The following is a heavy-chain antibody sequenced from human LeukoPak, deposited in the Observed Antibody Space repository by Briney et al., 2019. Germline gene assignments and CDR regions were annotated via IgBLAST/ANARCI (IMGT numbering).Heavy chain of an antibody. V-gene: IGHV3-48*03. J-gene: IGHJ4*02. Sequence: GGSLRLSCAASGFTFSSYEMNWVRQAPGKGLEWVSYISSSGSTIYYADSVKGRFTISRDNAKNSLYLQMNSLRAEDTAVYYCAREYSSSGWYRRYLDYWGQGTLVTVSS. D-gene: IGHD6-19*01. CDR3: AREYSSSGWYRRYLDY. CDR2: ISSSGSTI. CDR1: GFTFSSYE.